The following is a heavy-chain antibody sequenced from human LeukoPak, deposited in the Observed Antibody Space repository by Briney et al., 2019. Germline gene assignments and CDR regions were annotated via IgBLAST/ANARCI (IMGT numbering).Heavy chain of an antibody. V-gene: IGHV3-53*01. CDR1: GFTVSSNY. D-gene: IGHD2-2*01. J-gene: IGHJ4*02. CDR2: IYSGGST. CDR3: AKDPGVVPAHYFDY. Sequence: GGSLRLSCAASGFTVSSNYMSWVRQAPGKGLEWVSVIYSGGSTYYADSVKGRFTISRDNSKNTLSLQMNSLRAEDTAVYYCAKDPGVVPAHYFDYWGQGTLVTVSS.